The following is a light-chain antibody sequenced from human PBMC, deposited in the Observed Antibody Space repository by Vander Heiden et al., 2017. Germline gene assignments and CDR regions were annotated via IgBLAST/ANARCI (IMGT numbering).Light chain of an antibody. V-gene: IGKV3D-15*01. CDR3: QHDTNLHH. J-gene: IGKJ4*01. CDR1: QTVSND. Sequence: EIVMTQSPATLSLSPGERATLSCRASQTVSNDLAWYQQKPGQAPRLLIYHVSTRDAGIPDRFSGSGSGTEFTLTSSSRESDDFAVYYLQHDTNLHHFGGGTKVEV. CDR2: HVS.